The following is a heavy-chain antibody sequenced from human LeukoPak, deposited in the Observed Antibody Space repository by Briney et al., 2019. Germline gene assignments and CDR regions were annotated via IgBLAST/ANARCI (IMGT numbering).Heavy chain of an antibody. D-gene: IGHD2-2*01. J-gene: IGHJ6*03. V-gene: IGHV4-31*03. CDR3: ARERGTDIVVVPAAWDYYYMDV. Sequence: SETLSLTCTVSGGSISSGGYYWSWIRQHPGKGLEWIGYIYYSGSTYYNPSLKSRVTISVDTSKNQFSLRLSSVTAADTAVYYCARERGTDIVVVPAAWDYYYMDVWGKGTTVTVSS. CDR1: GGSISSGGYY. CDR2: IYYSGST.